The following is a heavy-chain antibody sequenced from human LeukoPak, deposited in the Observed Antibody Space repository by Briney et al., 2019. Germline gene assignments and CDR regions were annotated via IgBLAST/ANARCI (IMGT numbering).Heavy chain of an antibody. V-gene: IGHV4-39*01. Sequence: SETLSLTCTVSGGSISSSSYYWGWIRQLPGKGLEWIGSIYYSGSIYYNPSLKSRVTISVDTSKNQFSLKLSSVTAADTAVYYCARVYDILTGYYDYWGQGTLVTVSS. CDR1: GGSISSSSYY. D-gene: IGHD3-9*01. J-gene: IGHJ4*02. CDR3: ARVYDILTGYYDY. CDR2: IYYSGSI.